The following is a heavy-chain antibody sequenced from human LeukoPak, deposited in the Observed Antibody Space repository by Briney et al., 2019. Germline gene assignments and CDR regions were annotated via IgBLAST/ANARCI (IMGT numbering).Heavy chain of an antibody. D-gene: IGHD3-10*01. J-gene: IGHJ4*02. CDR2: IGSSSSYI. CDR3: ERDDENYGSGSYYNVFSY. CDR1: GFTFSSYW. V-gene: IGHV3-21*01. Sequence: GGSLRLSCAASGFTFSSYWMNWVRQAPGKGLEWVSSIGSSSSYIYYADSVKGRFTISRDNAKNSLYLQMNSLRAEDTAVYYCERDDENYGSGSYYNVFSYWGQGTLVTISS.